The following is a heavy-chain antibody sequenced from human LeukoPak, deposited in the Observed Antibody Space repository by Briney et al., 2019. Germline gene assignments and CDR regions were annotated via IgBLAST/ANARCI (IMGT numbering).Heavy chain of an antibody. CDR2: IWYDGSNK. D-gene: IGHD1-26*01. J-gene: IGHJ4*02. CDR3: ARETTTLDY. V-gene: IGHV3-33*01. CDR1: GFTFSSYG. Sequence: GGSLRLSCAASGFTFSSYGMHWVRQAPGEGLEWVAVIWYDGSNKFYADSVKGRFTISRDNSKNTLYLQMNSLRAEDTAVYYCARETTTLDYWGQGTLVTVSS.